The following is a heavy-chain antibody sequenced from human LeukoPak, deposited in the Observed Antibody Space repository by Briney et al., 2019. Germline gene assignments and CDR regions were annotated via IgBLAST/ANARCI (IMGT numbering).Heavy chain of an antibody. CDR1: GDSINNNSYY. CDR2: MYYSGNT. D-gene: IGHD3-10*01. CDR3: ARGLVWFGVLWGAFVI. V-gene: IGHV4-39*01. J-gene: IGHJ3*02. Sequence: SGTLSLTCTVSGDSINNNSYYWGWIRQPPGQGREWIGSMYYSGNTYYNPSLKSRVIISLDTPKNQLSLKLSSLRSEDTAVYYCARGLVWFGVLWGAFVIWGEGTMVTASS.